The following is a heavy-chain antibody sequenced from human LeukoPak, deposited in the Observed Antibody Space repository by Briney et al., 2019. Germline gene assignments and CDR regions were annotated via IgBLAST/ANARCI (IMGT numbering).Heavy chain of an antibody. CDR2: INSRSSTI. CDR1: RFTFSNYG. Sequence: PGGSLRLSCAASRFTFSNYGVNWVRQAPGKGLEWVSYINSRSSTIYYADSVRGRFTISRDNSKNTLYLQMNSLRAEDTAVYYCAKDQGYYDSSGYFTAGNFDYWGQGTLVTVSS. D-gene: IGHD3-22*01. CDR3: AKDQGYYDSSGYFTAGNFDY. V-gene: IGHV3-48*01. J-gene: IGHJ4*02.